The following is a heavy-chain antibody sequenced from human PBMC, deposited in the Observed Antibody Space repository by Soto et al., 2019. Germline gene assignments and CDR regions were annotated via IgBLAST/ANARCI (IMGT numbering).Heavy chain of an antibody. J-gene: IGHJ5*02. V-gene: IGHV1-2*02. CDR3: ARGSGKTGYDLKGNWVDP. D-gene: IGHD5-12*01. CDR1: RCNVTGYY. Sequence: SGKIECQTARCNVTGYYVQWLRQAPRQGLEWMGWINPNSGATNYAQKFQGRVTMTRDTSISTAYMELSRLRSDDTAMYYCARGSGKTGYDLKGNWVDPCGQGTLVTVS. CDR2: INPNSGAT.